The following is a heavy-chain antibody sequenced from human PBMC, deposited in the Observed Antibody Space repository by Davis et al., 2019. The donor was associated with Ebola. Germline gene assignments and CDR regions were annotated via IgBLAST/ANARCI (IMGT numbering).Heavy chain of an antibody. D-gene: IGHD2-2*01. CDR3: ARGPGYCSSTSCYAGDY. V-gene: IGHV3-7*01. J-gene: IGHJ4*02. CDR1: GFTFSSYW. CDR2: IKQDGSEK. Sequence: GESLKISCAASGFTFSSYWMSWVRQAPGKGLEWVANIKQDGSEKYYVDSVKGRFTISRDNAKNSLYLQMNSLRAEDTAVYYCARGPGYCSSTSCYAGDYWGQGTLVTVSS.